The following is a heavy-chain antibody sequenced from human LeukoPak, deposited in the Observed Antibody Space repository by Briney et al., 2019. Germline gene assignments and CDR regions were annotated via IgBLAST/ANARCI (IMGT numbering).Heavy chain of an antibody. CDR1: GFTHSCYI. Sequence: GGSLPLLYSPSGFTHSCYIMIWVRQAPGKGLEWVSSISSSSSYIYYADSVKGRFTISRDNAKNSLYLQKNSLRAEDTAVYYCARDEQTEGAMDLGHANWFDPWGQGTLVTVSS. J-gene: IGHJ5*02. V-gene: IGHV3-21*01. D-gene: IGHD3-10*01. CDR3: ARDEQTEGAMDLGHANWFDP. CDR2: ISSSSSYI.